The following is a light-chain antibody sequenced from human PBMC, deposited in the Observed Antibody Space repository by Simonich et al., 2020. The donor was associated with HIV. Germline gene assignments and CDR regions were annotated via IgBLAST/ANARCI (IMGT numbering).Light chain of an antibody. CDR2: AVS. Sequence: QSALTQPASVSGSPGQSITISCTGTSSDVGGYNYVSWYQQHPGKAPKVMIYAVSKRPSGVSNRFSGSKSANTASLTISGLQAEDEADYYCSSYTSTSTLVFGGVTKLTVL. J-gene: IGLJ3*02. CDR3: SSYTSTSTLV. V-gene: IGLV2-14*01. CDR1: SSDVGGYNY.